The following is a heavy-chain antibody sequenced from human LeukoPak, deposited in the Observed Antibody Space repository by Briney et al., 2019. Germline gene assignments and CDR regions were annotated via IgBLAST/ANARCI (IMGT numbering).Heavy chain of an antibody. Sequence: GSLRLSCAASGFTFSDFCMSWIRQSAGKGLEWIGRIYPTGSTNYNPSLKSRVTISVDTSKNQFSLKLSSVTAADTAVYYCAREPSRTVNAFDIWGQGTMVTVSS. V-gene: IGHV4-4*07. CDR1: GFTFSDFC. CDR3: AREPSRTVNAFDI. CDR2: IYPTGST. J-gene: IGHJ3*02. D-gene: IGHD3/OR15-3a*01.